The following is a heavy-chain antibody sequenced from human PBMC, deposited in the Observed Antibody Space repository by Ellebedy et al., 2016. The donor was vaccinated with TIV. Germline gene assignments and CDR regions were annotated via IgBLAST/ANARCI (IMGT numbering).Heavy chain of an antibody. J-gene: IGHJ4*02. CDR3: ARASGPGTVDY. D-gene: IGHD3-10*01. Sequence: PGGSLRLSCAASGFTFSSYWMSWVSLAPGKGLESVANINEGGSESFYVDSVKGRFTISRENAKNSLYLQMNSLRAEDTAVYYCARASGPGTVDYWGQGTLVTVSS. V-gene: IGHV3-7*03. CDR2: INEGGSES. CDR1: GFTFSSYW.